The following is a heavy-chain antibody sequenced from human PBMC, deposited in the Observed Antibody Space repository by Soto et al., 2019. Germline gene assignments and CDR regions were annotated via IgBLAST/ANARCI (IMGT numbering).Heavy chain of an antibody. CDR1: GYTFTSYA. D-gene: IGHD3-10*01. V-gene: IGHV1-3*01. Sequence: ASVKVSCKASGYTFTSYAMHWVRQAPGQRLEWKGWINAGNGNTKYSQKFQGRVTITRDTSASTAYLELSSLRSEDTAVYFCARHGVASGSGSYRTIYGMDVWGQGTTVTVSS. J-gene: IGHJ6*02. CDR2: INAGNGNT. CDR3: ARHGVASGSGSYRTIYGMDV.